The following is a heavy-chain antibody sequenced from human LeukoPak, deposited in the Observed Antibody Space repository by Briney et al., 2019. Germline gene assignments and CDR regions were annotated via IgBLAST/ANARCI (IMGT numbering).Heavy chain of an antibody. CDR2: INPNSGGT. Sequence: ASVKVSCKASGYTFTGYYMHWVRQAPGQGLEWMGWINPNSGGTNYAQKFQGRVTMTRDTYISTAYMELSRLRSDDTAVYYCARGSSRWYGRTRLPFDYWGQGTLVTVSS. J-gene: IGHJ4*02. D-gene: IGHD6-13*01. CDR1: GYTFTGYY. CDR3: ARGSSRWYGRTRLPFDY. V-gene: IGHV1-2*02.